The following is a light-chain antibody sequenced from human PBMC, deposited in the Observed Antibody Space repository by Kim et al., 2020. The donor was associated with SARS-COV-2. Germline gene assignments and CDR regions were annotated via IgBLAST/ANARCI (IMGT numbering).Light chain of an antibody. J-gene: IGKJ4*01. CDR2: AAS. CDR1: QRISNF. V-gene: IGKV1-39*01. CDR3: QQYYYSPLT. Sequence: DTQMTQSPSSLSASVGDRVTITCRASQRISNFLSWYQQKSGKAPKLLIYAASSLQSGVPSRFSCSGSGTDFTLTISSLQPEDFATYYCQQYYYSPLTFGGGTKVDIK.